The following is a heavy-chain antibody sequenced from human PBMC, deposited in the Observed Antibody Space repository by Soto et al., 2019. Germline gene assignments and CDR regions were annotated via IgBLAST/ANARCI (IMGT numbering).Heavy chain of an antibody. J-gene: IGHJ5*02. CDR3: ARDRNWVDP. CDR1: GYTFTSYD. Sequence: QVQLVQSGAEVKKPGASVKVSCKASGYTFTSYDISWVRQGPGQGLEWMGWMSTSNGNTNYAQKLQGRVTMTTDTSTSTANMELRSLRPDDTAVYFCARDRNWVDPWGQGTLVTVS. CDR2: MSTSNGNT. V-gene: IGHV1-18*01.